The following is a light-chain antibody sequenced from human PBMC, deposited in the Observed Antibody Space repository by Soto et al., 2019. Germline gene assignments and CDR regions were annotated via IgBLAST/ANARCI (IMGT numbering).Light chain of an antibody. CDR1: QSVLYSSNNKNY. CDR3: QQYYSTPVT. J-gene: IGKJ1*01. V-gene: IGKV4-1*01. Sequence: DIVMTQSPDSLAVSLGERATINCKSSQSVLYSSNNKNYLAWYQQKPGQPPKLLIYCASTRESGVPDRFSGSGSGTDFTHTISSLQAEDVAVYYCQQYYSTPVTFGQGTKVEIK. CDR2: CAS.